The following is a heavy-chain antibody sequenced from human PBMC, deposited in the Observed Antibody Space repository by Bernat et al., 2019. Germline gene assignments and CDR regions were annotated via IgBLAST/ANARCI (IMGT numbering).Heavy chain of an antibody. D-gene: IGHD3-16*02. Sequence: EVQLVESGGGLVQPGGSLRLSCAASGFTFSSYSMNWVRQAPGKGLEWVSYISSSSSTIYYADSVKGRFTISRDNAKNSLYLQMNSLRDEDTAVYYCAREDDYIWGSYRYYNFDYWGQGTLVTVSS. CDR3: AREDDYIWGSYRYYNFDY. J-gene: IGHJ4*02. CDR1: GFTFSSYS. V-gene: IGHV3-48*02. CDR2: ISSSSSTI.